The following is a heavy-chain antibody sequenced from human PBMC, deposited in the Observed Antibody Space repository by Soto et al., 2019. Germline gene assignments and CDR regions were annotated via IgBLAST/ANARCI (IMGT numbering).Heavy chain of an antibody. CDR1: GFTFSNYA. CDR3: AKDSISYNGIYDAFDD. Sequence: VQLLESGGGLVQPGGSLRLSCEASGFTFSNYAMAWVRQTPGVGPEWVSTIGGGDDIFYAESVQGRFIISRDDSRSTMYLEMDNLRVEDTAIYFCAKDSISYNGIYDAFDDWGQGTVVTVSS. V-gene: IGHV3-23*01. D-gene: IGHD3-3*02. J-gene: IGHJ3*01. CDR2: IGGGDDI.